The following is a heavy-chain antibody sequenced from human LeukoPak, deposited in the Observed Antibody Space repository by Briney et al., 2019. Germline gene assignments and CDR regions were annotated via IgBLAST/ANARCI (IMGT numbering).Heavy chain of an antibody. CDR1: GYTFTGYY. CDR2: INPNSGGT. V-gene: IGHV1-2*02. Sequence: ASVKVSRKASGYTFTGYYMHWVRQAPGQGLEWMGWINPNSGGTNYAQKFQGRVTMTRDTSISTAYMELSRLRSDDTAVYYCARDGEYGSGSYSTDYFDYWGQGTLVTVSS. D-gene: IGHD3-10*01. J-gene: IGHJ4*02. CDR3: ARDGEYGSGSYSTDYFDY.